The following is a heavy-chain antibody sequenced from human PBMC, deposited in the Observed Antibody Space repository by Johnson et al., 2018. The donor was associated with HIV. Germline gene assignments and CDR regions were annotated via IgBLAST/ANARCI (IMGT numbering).Heavy chain of an antibody. CDR1: GFTFSSYA. J-gene: IGHJ3*02. V-gene: IGHV3-66*01. CDR2: MFRVGSI. Sequence: VQLVESGGGLVQPGGSLRLSCAAPGFTFSSYAMNWVRLPPGKGLEWVSVMFRVGSIFHRDSVKGRSSISRDSSKNTLYLQMNSLRAEDTAVYYCASSPMRYISSAYAFDIWGQGTMVTVSS. D-gene: IGHD6-6*01. CDR3: ASSPMRYISSAYAFDI.